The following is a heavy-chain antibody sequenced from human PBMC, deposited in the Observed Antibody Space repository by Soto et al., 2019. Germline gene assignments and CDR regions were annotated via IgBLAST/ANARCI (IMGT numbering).Heavy chain of an antibody. CDR3: AREALYGSGSSNGMDV. CDR2: ISAYNGNT. Sequence: QVQLVQSGAEVKKPGASVKVSCKASGYTFTSYGISWVRQAPGQGLEWMGWISAYNGNTNYAQKLQGRVTMTTDTSTSTGYMELRSLRSDDTAVYYCAREALYGSGSSNGMDVWGQGTTVTVSS. J-gene: IGHJ6*02. V-gene: IGHV1-18*01. D-gene: IGHD3-10*01. CDR1: GYTFTSYG.